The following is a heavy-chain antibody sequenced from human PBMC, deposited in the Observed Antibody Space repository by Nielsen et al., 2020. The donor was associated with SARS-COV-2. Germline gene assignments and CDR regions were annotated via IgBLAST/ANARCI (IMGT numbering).Heavy chain of an antibody. D-gene: IGHD1-26*01. CDR1: GFTFSSYG. CDR2: ISYDGSNK. CDR3: ATPRGGSYLVPFDY. Sequence: GESLKISCAASGFTFSSYGMHWVRQAPGKGLEWVAVISYDGSNKYYADSVKGRFTISRDNSKNTLYLQMNSLRAEDTAVYYCATPRGGSYLVPFDYWGQGTLVTVSS. J-gene: IGHJ4*02. V-gene: IGHV3-30*03.